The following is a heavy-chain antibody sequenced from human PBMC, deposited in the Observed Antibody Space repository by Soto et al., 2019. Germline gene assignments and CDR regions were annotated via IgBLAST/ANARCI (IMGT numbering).Heavy chain of an antibody. J-gene: IGHJ6*02. CDR3: ASGEAAAGDYYYYGMDV. D-gene: IGHD6-13*01. V-gene: IGHV4-59*01. CDR2: IYYSGST. CDR1: GGSISSYY. Sequence: SETLSLTCTVSGGSISSYYWSWIRQPPGKGLEWIGYIYYSGSTNYNPSIKSRVTISVDTSKNQYSLKLSSVTAADTAVYYCASGEAAAGDYYYYGMDVWGQGTTVTVSS.